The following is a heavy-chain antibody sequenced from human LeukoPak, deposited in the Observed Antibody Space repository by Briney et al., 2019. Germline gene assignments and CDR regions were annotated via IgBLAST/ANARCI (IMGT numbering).Heavy chain of an antibody. Sequence: PSETLSLTCTVSGSSISSGYYWDWIRQPPGKGLEWIGSLYHSGNTYSNPSLKSRVTISVDTSKNQFSLKLSSVTAADTAVYYCAREYYDSNKAPALDIWGQGTMVTVSA. CDR1: GSSISSGYY. J-gene: IGHJ3*02. CDR2: LYHSGNT. V-gene: IGHV4-38-2*02. CDR3: AREYYDSNKAPALDI. D-gene: IGHD3-22*01.